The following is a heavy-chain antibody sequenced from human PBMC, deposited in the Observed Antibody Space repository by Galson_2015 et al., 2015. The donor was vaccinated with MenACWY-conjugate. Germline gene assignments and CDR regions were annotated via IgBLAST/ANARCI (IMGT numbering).Heavy chain of an antibody. J-gene: IGHJ4*02. CDR2: IGGSGGST. Sequence: SLRLSCAASGFTFSSYAMSWVRQAPGKGLEWVSAIGGSGGSTYYADSVKGRFTISRDNSKNTLYLQMNSLRAEDTAVYYCSKLSDYYDSSGLDYWGQGTLVTVSS. V-gene: IGHV3-23*01. D-gene: IGHD3-22*01. CDR1: GFTFSSYA. CDR3: SKLSDYYDSSGLDY.